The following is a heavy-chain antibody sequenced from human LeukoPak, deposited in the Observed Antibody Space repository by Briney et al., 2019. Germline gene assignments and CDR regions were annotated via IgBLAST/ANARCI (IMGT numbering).Heavy chain of an antibody. D-gene: IGHD6-19*01. CDR2: TYYRSKWYN. CDR3: ARDEWLVRGGGFDY. V-gene: IGHV6-1*01. CDR1: GDSVSSNSAA. J-gene: IGHJ4*02. Sequence: PSQTLSLTCAISGDSVSSNSAAWNWIRQSPSRGLEWLGRTYYRSKWYNDYAVSVKSRITINPDTSKNQFSLRLNSVTPEDTAVYYCARDEWLVRGGGFDYWGQGTLVTVSS.